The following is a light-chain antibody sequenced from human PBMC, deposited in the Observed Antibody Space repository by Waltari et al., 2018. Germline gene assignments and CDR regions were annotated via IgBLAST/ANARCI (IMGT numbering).Light chain of an antibody. CDR3: SSYMDTTTLEL. CDR2: DVT. J-gene: IGLJ2*01. CDR1: SSDVVGYNY. V-gene: IGLV2-14*03. Sequence: QSALTKPAPVSGSPGQSITISCTEPSSDVVGYNYFSWYQQHPGKAPKPIIYDVTIRPSGVSNRFSGSKSGNTASLTISGLQAEDEADYYCSSYMDTTTLELFGGGTSLTVL.